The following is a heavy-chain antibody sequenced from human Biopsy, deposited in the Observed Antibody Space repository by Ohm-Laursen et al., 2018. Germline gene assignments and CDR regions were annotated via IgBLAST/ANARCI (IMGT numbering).Heavy chain of an antibody. V-gene: IGHV4-59*01. J-gene: IGHJ2*01. Sequence: SETLSLTCTVSGDSISSYYWSRIRQPPGKGLQWIGYVYYTGSTDYNPSLQSRVTISADTSNNHFSLRLRSVTPADTAIYYCARDRGYYSDRTVPGYFDLWGRGTLVTVSS. CDR2: VYYTGST. CDR3: ARDRGYYSDRTVPGYFDL. D-gene: IGHD3-22*01. CDR1: GDSISSYY.